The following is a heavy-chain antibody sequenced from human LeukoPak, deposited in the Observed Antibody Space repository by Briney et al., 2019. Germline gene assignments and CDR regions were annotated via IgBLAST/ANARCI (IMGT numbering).Heavy chain of an antibody. Sequence: GASVKVSCKASGGTFSSYAISWVRQAPGQGLEWMGGIIPMFGTANYAQKFQGRVTITADESTSTAYMEVSSLRSEDTPVYYCARAAVVVVVAATSWFDPWGQGTLVTVSS. CDR2: IIPMFGTA. J-gene: IGHJ5*02. V-gene: IGHV1-69*13. CDR1: GGTFSSYA. CDR3: ARAAVVVVVAATSWFDP. D-gene: IGHD2-15*01.